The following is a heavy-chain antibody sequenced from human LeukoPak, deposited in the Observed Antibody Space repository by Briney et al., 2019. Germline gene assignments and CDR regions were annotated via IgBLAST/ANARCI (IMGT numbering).Heavy chain of an antibody. CDR3: ARGPGSLTNWFDP. V-gene: IGHV1-69*04. CDR1: GGTFSSYA. J-gene: IGHJ5*02. Sequence: SVKVSCKASGGTFSSYAISWVRQAPGQGLEWMGSIIPILGIAHYAQKFRGRVTITADKSTRTAYMELSSLRSEDTAVYYCARGPGSLTNWFDPWGQGTLVTVSS. CDR2: IIPILGIA. D-gene: IGHD2-15*01.